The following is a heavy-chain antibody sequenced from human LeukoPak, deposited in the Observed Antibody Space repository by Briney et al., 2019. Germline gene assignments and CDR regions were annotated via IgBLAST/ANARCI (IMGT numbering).Heavy chain of an antibody. Sequence: GRSLRLTCAASGFTFDDYAMHWVRQAPGKGLERVSGISWNSGSIGYADSVKGRFTISRDNAKNSLYLQMNSLRAEDTALYYCAKGPMVRGSPYYFDYWGQGTLVTVSS. CDR2: ISWNSGSI. CDR3: AKGPMVRGSPYYFDY. J-gene: IGHJ4*02. CDR1: GFTFDDYA. D-gene: IGHD3-10*01. V-gene: IGHV3-9*01.